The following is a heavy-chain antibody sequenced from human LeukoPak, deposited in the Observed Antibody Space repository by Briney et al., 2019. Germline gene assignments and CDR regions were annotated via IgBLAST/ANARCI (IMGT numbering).Heavy chain of an antibody. J-gene: IGHJ6*02. CDR1: GGSMNDYY. CDR3: ARLTPRYYYYGMDV. Sequence: PSETLSLTCTVSGGSMNDYYWSWIRQPPGKGLEWIGYMYYSGSTNYNPSLKSRVTISVDTSKNQFSLKLSSVTAADTAVYYCARLTPRYYYYGMDVWGQGTTVTVSS. CDR2: MYYSGST. V-gene: IGHV4-59*01.